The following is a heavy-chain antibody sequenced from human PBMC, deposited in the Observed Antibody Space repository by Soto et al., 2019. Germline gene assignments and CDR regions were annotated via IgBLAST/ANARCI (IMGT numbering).Heavy chain of an antibody. V-gene: IGHV4-34*01. J-gene: IGHJ6*02. CDR1: GGSFSDYY. Sequence: QVQLQQWGAGLLKPSETLSLTCTVYGGSFSDYYWSWIRQPPGRGLDWIGEIHHSGGTYYNPSLKGRVTTSVDTSKNQCSLNLKSVTAADTAVYYCARGRAYCAGGSCYLDYFYDMDVWGQGTTVTVSS. CDR3: ARGRAYCAGGSCYLDYFYDMDV. CDR2: IHHSGGT. D-gene: IGHD2-21*01.